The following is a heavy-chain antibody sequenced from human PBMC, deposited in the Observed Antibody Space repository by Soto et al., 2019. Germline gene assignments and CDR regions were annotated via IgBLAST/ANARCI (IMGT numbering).Heavy chain of an antibody. CDR1: GFTFSSYS. Sequence: TGGSLRLSCAASGFTFSSYSMNWVRQAPGKGLEWVSSISSSSSYIYYADSVKGRFTISRDNAKNSLYLQMNSLRAEDTAVYYCARVRDYYAGYGMDVWGQGTTVTVSS. V-gene: IGHV3-21*01. CDR3: ARVRDYYAGYGMDV. D-gene: IGHD3-10*01. J-gene: IGHJ6*02. CDR2: ISSSSSYI.